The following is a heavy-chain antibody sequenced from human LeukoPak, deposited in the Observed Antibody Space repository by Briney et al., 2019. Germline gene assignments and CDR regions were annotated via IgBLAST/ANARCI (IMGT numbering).Heavy chain of an antibody. CDR2: IYYSGIT. Sequence: SETLSLTCIVSGGSISSDYWSWIRQPPGKGLEWIGSIYYSGITNYNPSLKSRVTISVDTSKSQFSLRLISVTAADTAVYYCARGGPWTTVTTTGAPLGYWGQGTLVTVSS. V-gene: IGHV4-59*01. J-gene: IGHJ4*02. CDR3: ARGGPWTTVTTTGAPLGY. D-gene: IGHD4-17*01. CDR1: GGSISSDY.